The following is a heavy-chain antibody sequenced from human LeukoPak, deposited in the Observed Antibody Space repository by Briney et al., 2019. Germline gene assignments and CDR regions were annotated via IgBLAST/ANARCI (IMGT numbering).Heavy chain of an antibody. CDR2: ISNDGSNK. CDR1: GFTFSNYA. J-gene: IGHJ6*03. CDR3: AKMGGSETVWGVGKNYYYMAV. D-gene: IGHD3-16*01. V-gene: IGHV3-30*04. Sequence: AGSLTLSCAASGFTFSNYALHWVRQAPGKGREWEAVISNDGSNKFYTDSGRGRLTTSRDNSKNTLYLQRSSPIAEDTAVYSRAKMGGSETVWGVGKNYYYMAVWGKGTTVTVSS.